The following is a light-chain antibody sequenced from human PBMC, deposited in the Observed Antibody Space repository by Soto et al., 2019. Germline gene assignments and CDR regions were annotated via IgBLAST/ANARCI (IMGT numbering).Light chain of an antibody. CDR3: QQFGDWPS. Sequence: EVVMTQSPATLSVSPGERATLSCRASQSVSSHVVWYQQKPGQAPRLLISDSSTTATGLPARFGGSGSGTEFTLTISSLQSDDSAIYYCQQFGDWPSFGLGTKVDIK. V-gene: IGKV3-15*01. CDR2: DSS. J-gene: IGKJ1*01. CDR1: QSVSSH.